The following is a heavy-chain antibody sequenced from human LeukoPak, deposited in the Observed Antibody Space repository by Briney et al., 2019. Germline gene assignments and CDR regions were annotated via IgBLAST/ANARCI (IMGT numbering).Heavy chain of an antibody. CDR3: ARGKVTMIVVGVFDI. V-gene: IGHV1-2*02. Sequence: ASVKVSCKASGYTFTGYYMHWVRQAPGQGLEWMGWINPNSGGTNYAQKFQGRVTMTRDTSISTAYMELSRLRSDDTAVYYCARGKVTMIVVGVFDIWGQGTMVTVSS. CDR1: GYTFTGYY. J-gene: IGHJ3*02. CDR2: INPNSGGT. D-gene: IGHD3-22*01.